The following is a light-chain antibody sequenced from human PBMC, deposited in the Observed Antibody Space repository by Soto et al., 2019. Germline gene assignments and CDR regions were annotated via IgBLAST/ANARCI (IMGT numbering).Light chain of an antibody. CDR3: QQRSNLLT. V-gene: IGKV3-11*01. J-gene: IGKJ4*01. Sequence: EIVLTQSPATLSLSPGERATLSCRASQSVSSYLAWYQQKPGQAPRLLIYDASNMATGIPARFSGSGSGTDFALTISSLVPEDLAVYYCQQRSNLLTFGGGTKVEIK. CDR2: DAS. CDR1: QSVSSY.